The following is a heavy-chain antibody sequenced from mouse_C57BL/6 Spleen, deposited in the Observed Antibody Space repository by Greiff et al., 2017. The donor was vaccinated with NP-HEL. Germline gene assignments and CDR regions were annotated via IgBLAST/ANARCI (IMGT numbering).Heavy chain of an antibody. Sequence: EVMLVESGGGLVKPGGSLKLSCAASGFTFSSYAMSWVRQTPEKRLEWVATISAGGSYTYYPDNVKGRFTISRDNAKNNLYLQMSHLKSEDTAMYYCAREGSNWAYAMDYWGQGASVTVSS. J-gene: IGHJ4*01. D-gene: IGHD4-1*02. V-gene: IGHV5-4*01. CDR3: AREGSNWAYAMDY. CDR1: GFTFSSYA. CDR2: ISAGGSYT.